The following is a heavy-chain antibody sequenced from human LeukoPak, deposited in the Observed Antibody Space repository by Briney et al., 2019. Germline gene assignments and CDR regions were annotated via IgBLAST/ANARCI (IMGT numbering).Heavy chain of an antibody. CDR1: GFTFSDYD. D-gene: IGHD3-9*01. CDR2: IGIQSDT. CDR3: AKKNTGYYPFDN. Sequence: PGGSLRLSCAASGFTFSDYDIHWVRHGTGEGLEWVSTIGIQSDTFYSDSVKGRFTISRDNSKDTLHLQMNNLRADDTAIYYCAKKNTGYYPFDNWGQGTLVTVSS. V-gene: IGHV3-13*01. J-gene: IGHJ4*02.